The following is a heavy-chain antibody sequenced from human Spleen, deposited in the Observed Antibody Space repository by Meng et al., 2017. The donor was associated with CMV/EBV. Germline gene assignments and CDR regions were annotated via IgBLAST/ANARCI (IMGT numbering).Heavy chain of an antibody. CDR2: IIPIFGTA. D-gene: IGHD3-9*01. J-gene: IGHJ5*02. V-gene: IGHV1-69*05. CDR1: TFSSYA. CDR3: ARAGDDILTGYPYNWFDP. Sequence: TFSSYAISWVQQAPGQGLEWMEGIIPIFGTANYAQKFQGRVTITTDESTSTAYMELSSLRSEDTAVYYCARAGDDILTGYPYNWFDPWGQGTLVTVSS.